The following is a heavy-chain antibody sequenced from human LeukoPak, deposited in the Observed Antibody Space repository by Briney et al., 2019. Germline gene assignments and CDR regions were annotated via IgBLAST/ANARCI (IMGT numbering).Heavy chain of an antibody. Sequence: GGSLRLSCGASGFTFSSYSMIWVRQAPGKGVEWVSYISSSSSTIYYADSVKGRFTISRDNAKNSLYLQMNSLRAEDTAVYYCARDPHDSSSCIDYWGQGTLVTVSS. CDR2: ISSSSSTI. J-gene: IGHJ4*02. CDR1: GFTFSSYS. CDR3: ARDPHDSSSCIDY. D-gene: IGHD6-13*01. V-gene: IGHV3-48*04.